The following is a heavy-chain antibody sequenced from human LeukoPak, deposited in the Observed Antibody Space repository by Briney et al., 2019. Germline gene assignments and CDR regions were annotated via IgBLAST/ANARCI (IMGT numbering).Heavy chain of an antibody. CDR3: ARLGIYGVLDVRAPVDY. CDR1: GGPISSYY. Sequence: SETLSLTCIVSGGPISSYYWNWIRQPAGKGLEWIGRINNSGSTNYNPSLKSRVTISRDRSKNQFSLKLSSVTAADPAVYYCARLGIYGVLDVRAPVDYWGQGTLVTVSS. CDR2: INNSGST. V-gene: IGHV4-4*07. J-gene: IGHJ4*02. D-gene: IGHD3-3*01.